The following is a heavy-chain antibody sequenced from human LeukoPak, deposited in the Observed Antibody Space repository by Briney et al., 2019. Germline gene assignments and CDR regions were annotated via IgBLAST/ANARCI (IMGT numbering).Heavy chain of an antibody. CDR2: IYYSGST. J-gene: IGHJ3*02. CDR1: GGSISSYY. D-gene: IGHD6-13*01. V-gene: IGHV4-59*12. CDR3: ARDHLWQQLKNAFDI. Sequence: NTSETLSLTCTVSGGSISSYYWSWIRQPPGEELEWIGYIYYSGSTNYNPSLKSRVTISVDKSKNQFSLKLSSVTAADTAVYYCARDHLWQQLKNAFDIWGQGTMVTVSS.